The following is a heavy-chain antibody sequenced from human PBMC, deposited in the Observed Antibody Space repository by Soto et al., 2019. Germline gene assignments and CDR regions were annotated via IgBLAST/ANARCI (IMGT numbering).Heavy chain of an antibody. CDR2: VSGSTSFT. V-gene: IGHV3-11*06. CDR1: GFTFSEYY. D-gene: IGHD2-15*01. Sequence: PGGSLRLSCEASGFTFSEYYMTWIRQAPGKGLEWISYVSGSTSFTNYADSVKGRFTISRDNAKNSLYLQMNGLRVEDRAVYYCARVSRYCSGASCSIDYWGPGPLVTVSS. CDR3: ARVSRYCSGASCSIDY. J-gene: IGHJ4*02.